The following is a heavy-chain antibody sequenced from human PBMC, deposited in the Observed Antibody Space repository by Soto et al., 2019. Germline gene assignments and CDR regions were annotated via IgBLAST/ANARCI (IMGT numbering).Heavy chain of an antibody. Sequence: SVKVACKTSGGPFRSYAICWVRQAPGQGLEWMGGIVPLFRTTNDAQKFQGRVNITADTSTYTVYMELSGLRSGETAVYYCARGGYSSTWANLGDRYGLDVWGQGTTVPLSS. CDR3: ARGGYSSTWANLGDRYGLDV. D-gene: IGHD6-13*01. V-gene: IGHV1-69*06. J-gene: IGHJ6*01. CDR2: IVPLFRTT. CDR1: GGPFRSYA.